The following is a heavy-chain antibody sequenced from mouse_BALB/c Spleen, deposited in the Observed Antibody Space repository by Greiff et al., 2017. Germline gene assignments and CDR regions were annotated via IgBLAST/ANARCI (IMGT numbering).Heavy chain of an antibody. Sequence: EVKLVESGGGLVKPGGSLKLSCAASGFTFSSYAMSWVRQSPEKRLEWVAEISSGGSYTYYPDTVTGRFTISRDNAKNTLYLEMSSLRSEDTAMYYCARDRDYGSSPYAMDYWGQGTSVTVSS. CDR1: GFTFSSYA. D-gene: IGHD1-1*01. V-gene: IGHV5-9-4*01. J-gene: IGHJ4*01. CDR2: ISSGGSYT. CDR3: ARDRDYGSSPYAMDY.